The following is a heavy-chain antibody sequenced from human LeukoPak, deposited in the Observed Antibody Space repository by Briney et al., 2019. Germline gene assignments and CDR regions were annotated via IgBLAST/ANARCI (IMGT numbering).Heavy chain of an antibody. V-gene: IGHV3-20*04. CDR2: INWNGGST. CDR1: GFTFDDYG. CDR3: ARIGLRVYGSHPFDY. J-gene: IGHJ4*02. Sequence: GGSLRLSCAASGFTFDDYGMSWVRQAPGKGLEWVSGINWNGGSTGYADSVKGRFTMSRDSAKDSLYLQMNSLRVEDTALYYCARIGLRVYGSHPFDYWGQGTLVTVSS. D-gene: IGHD6-6*01.